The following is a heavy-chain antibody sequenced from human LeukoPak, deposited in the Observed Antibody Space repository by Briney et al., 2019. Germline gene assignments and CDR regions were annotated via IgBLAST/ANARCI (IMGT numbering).Heavy chain of an antibody. D-gene: IGHD2-15*01. V-gene: IGHV4-39*01. Sequence: SETLSLTCTVSGGSISSTTHYWGWIRQPPGKGLEWIGSIYYSGNTDYNPSLKSRVTISVDTSKNQFSLKLNSVTAADTAVYYCARHPEGYFSRFDPWGQGTLVTVSS. CDR3: ARHPEGYFSRFDP. CDR1: GGSISSTTHY. CDR2: IYYSGNT. J-gene: IGHJ5*02.